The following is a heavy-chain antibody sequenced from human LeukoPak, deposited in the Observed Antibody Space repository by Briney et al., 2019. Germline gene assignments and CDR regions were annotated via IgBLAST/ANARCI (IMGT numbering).Heavy chain of an antibody. D-gene: IGHD3-22*01. V-gene: IGHV4-39*01. CDR1: GGSISSSSYY. CDR2: IYYSGST. CDR3: ALQYYYDSSGYYLYDY. Sequence: PSETLSLTCTVSGGSISSSSYYWGWIRQPPGKGLEWIGSIYYSGSTYYNPSLKSRVTISVDTSKNQFSLKLSSVTAADTAVYYCALQYYYDSSGYYLYDYWGQGTLVTVSS. J-gene: IGHJ4*02.